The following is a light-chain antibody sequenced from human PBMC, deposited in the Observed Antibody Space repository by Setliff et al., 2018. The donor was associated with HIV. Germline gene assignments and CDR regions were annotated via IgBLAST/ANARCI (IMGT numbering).Light chain of an antibody. CDR2: GDN. J-gene: IGLJ1*01. Sequence: KRVTISCSGTQSNIGRTTVNWYQQLPGTAPKLLIFGDNQRPSGVPDRFSVSKFGTSGSLDISGLQSDDEADYFCAAWDAGLSAYVFGPGTKVTVL. V-gene: IGLV1-44*01. CDR3: AAWDAGLSAYV. CDR1: QSNIGRTT.